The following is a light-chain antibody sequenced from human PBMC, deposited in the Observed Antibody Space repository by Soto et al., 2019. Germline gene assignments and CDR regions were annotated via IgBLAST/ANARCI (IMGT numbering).Light chain of an antibody. Sequence: EIVLTQSPGTLSLSPGEGATLSCRAGQSVSSSQLAWYQQKRGQAPRLLVYGASSRATGIPDRFSGSGSGTHFTLTISRLEPEDFALYYCQHDGGSPLNFGQGTRLEIK. V-gene: IGKV3-20*01. CDR1: QSVSSSQ. CDR3: QHDGGSPLN. CDR2: GAS. J-gene: IGKJ5*01.